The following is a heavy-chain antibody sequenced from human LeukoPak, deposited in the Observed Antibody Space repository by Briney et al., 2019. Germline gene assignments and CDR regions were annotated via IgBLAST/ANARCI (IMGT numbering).Heavy chain of an antibody. CDR3: AKFETEWELKGGDY. D-gene: IGHD1-26*01. CDR1: GFTFDDYG. CDR2: INWNGGST. Sequence: GGSLRLSCAASGFTFDDYGMSWVRQAPGKGLEWVSGINWNGGSTGYADSVKGRFTISRDNSKNTLYLQMNSLRAEDTAVYYCAKFETEWELKGGDYWGQGTLVTVSS. V-gene: IGHV3-20*04. J-gene: IGHJ4*02.